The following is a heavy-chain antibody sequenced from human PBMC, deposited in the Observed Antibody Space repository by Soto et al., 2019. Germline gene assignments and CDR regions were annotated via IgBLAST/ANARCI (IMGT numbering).Heavy chain of an antibody. CDR2: TIAGFGSA. V-gene: IGHV1-69*06. D-gene: IGHD3-16*01. J-gene: IGHJ6*02. CDR3: ARNQDPDNYVYAGSQEPYGMDV. Sequence: SVKVSCKASGGTFSSDFISWVRQAPGQGLEWVGGTIAGFGSANFAQKFQGRVTITADRFTSTVYMELSSLTSEDTATYYCARNQDPDNYVYAGSQEPYGMDVWGQGTTVTVSS. CDR1: GGTFSSDF.